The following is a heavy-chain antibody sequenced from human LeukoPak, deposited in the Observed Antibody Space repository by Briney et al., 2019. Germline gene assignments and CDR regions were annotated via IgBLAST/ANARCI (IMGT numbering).Heavy chain of an antibody. CDR3: AKGMERITMVRGVIGD. J-gene: IGHJ4*02. D-gene: IGHD3-10*01. V-gene: IGHV3-23*01. Sequence: GGSLRLSCAASGFTFSSYAMSWVRQAPGKGLEWVSVISNSAGSTFYADSVKGRFTISRDNSKNTLYLQMNSLRAEDTAVYYCAKGMERITMVRGVIGDWGQGTLVTVSS. CDR1: GFTFSSYA. CDR2: ISNSAGST.